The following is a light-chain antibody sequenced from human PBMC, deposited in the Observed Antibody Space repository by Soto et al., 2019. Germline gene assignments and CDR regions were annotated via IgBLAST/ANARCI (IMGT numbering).Light chain of an antibody. CDR1: QSVSSSY. CDR3: QQYGSSPLT. Sequence: EIVLTQSPGTLSLSPGERATLSCRASQSVSSSYLAWYQQKPGQAPRLLIYRTSNRATGIPDRFSGSGSGTDFTLTISRLEPEDFAVYWCQQYGSSPLTFGGGTKVQIK. J-gene: IGKJ4*01. V-gene: IGKV3-20*01. CDR2: RTS.